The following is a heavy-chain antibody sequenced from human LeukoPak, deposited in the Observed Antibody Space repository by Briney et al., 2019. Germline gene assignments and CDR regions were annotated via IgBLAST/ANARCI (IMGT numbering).Heavy chain of an antibody. CDR2: TNTDGSST. Sequence: GGSLRLSCAASGFAFSSYAMSWVRQAPGRGLEWVSGTNTDGSSTMYADSVKGRFTIARDNAKNTLYLQMNSLRAEDTAVYYCYGANAEHWGQGTLVTVSS. D-gene: IGHD4-23*01. CDR1: GFAFSSYA. CDR3: YGANAEH. V-gene: IGHV3-74*03. J-gene: IGHJ1*01.